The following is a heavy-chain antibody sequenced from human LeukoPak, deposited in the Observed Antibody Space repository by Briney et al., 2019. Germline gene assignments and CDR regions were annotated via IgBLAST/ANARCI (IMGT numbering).Heavy chain of an antibody. CDR3: ARHPGGVPGAYYFDY. CDR2: ISAYNGNT. J-gene: IGHJ4*02. D-gene: IGHD2-2*01. Sequence: ASVKVSCKASGYTFTSYGISWVRQAPGQGLEWMGWISAYNGNTNYAQKLQGRVTMTTDTSTSTAYMELRSLRSDDTAVYYCARHPGGVPGAYYFDYWGQGTLVTVSS. V-gene: IGHV1-18*01. CDR1: GYTFTSYG.